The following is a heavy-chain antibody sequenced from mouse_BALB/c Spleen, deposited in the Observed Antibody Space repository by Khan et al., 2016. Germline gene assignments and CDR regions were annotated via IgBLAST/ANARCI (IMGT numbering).Heavy chain of an antibody. Sequence: QIQLVQSGPELKKPGETVKISCKASGYTFTDYSMHWVKQAPGKGLKWMGWINTETGEPTYADDFKGRFAFSLETSASTADLQINNLKNEDTASYFCARWLLRGYAMDCWGQGTSVTVSS. J-gene: IGHJ4*01. CDR3: ARWLLRGYAMDC. V-gene: IGHV9-2-1*01. D-gene: IGHD2-3*01. CDR1: GYTFTDYS. CDR2: INTETGEP.